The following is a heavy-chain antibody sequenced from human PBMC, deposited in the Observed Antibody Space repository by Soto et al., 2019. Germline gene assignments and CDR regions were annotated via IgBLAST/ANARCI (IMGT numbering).Heavy chain of an antibody. J-gene: IGHJ6*02. CDR1: GYTFTSYY. V-gene: IGHV1-46*01. D-gene: IGHD3-10*01. CDR3: ARGGAESIYGMDV. CDR2: INPTGGAT. Sequence: QVHLVQSGAEVKKPGASVKVSCKASGYTFTSYYMHWVRQAPGQGLEWMGIINPTGGATTYAQKFQGRVTVTRDTSTSTVYMELSSLRSDDPAVYYCARGGAESIYGMDVWGQGTTVTVSS.